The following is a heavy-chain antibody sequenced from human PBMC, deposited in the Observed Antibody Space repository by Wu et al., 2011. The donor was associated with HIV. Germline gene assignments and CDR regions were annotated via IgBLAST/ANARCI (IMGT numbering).Heavy chain of an antibody. D-gene: IGHD3-9*01. Sequence: QVQLVQSGAEVKKPGSSVKVSCKASGGTFSSYTISWVRQAPGQGLEWMGGIIPMSGTANYAQKFQGRVTITTDESTSTAYMELSSLRSEDTAVYYCARYHYLQYYDILTGQRGMDVWGQGTTVTVSS. CDR3: ARYHYLQYYDILTGQRGMDV. J-gene: IGHJ6*02. V-gene: IGHV1-69*05. CDR1: GGTFSSYT. CDR2: IIPMSGTA.